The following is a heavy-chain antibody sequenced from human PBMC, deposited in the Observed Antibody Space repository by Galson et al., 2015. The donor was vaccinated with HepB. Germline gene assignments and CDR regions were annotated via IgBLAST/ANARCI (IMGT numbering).Heavy chain of an antibody. Sequence: SLRLSCAASGFAFSSYAMSWVRQAPGKGLEWVSGVSGSGGSTYYADSVKGRFTISRDRTKNTLYLQMNSLRAEDTAVYYCATVRGSGYYFDCWGQGTLVTVSS. CDR2: VSGSGGST. CDR3: ATVRGSGYYFDC. CDR1: GFAFSSYA. D-gene: IGHD3-22*01. J-gene: IGHJ4*02. V-gene: IGHV3-23*01.